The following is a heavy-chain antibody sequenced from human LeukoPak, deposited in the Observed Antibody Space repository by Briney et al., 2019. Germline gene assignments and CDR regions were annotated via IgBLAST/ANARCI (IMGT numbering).Heavy chain of an antibody. J-gene: IGHJ3*02. V-gene: IGHV4-39*07. D-gene: IGHD1-26*01. Sequence: SETLSLTCTVSGGSISSSSYYWGWIRQPPGKGLEWIGSIYYSGSTYYNPSLKSRVTISVDTSKNQFSLKLSSVTAADTAVYYCASLLGGATVVGDAFDIWGQGTMVTVSS. CDR2: IYYSGST. CDR3: ASLLGGATVVGDAFDI. CDR1: GGSISSSSYY.